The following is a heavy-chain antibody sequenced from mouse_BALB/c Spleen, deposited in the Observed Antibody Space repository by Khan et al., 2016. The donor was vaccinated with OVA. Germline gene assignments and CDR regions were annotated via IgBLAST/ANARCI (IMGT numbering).Heavy chain of an antibody. Sequence: QVRLQQSGAELARPGASVKMSCKASGYTFTTYTIHWVKQRPGQGLEWIGYIIPSNDYTNYNQKFKDRATLTADKSSSTAYMQLSSLTSEDSAVYNCARGGAYYRSDGWFAYWGQGTLVTVSA. CDR1: GYTFTTYT. J-gene: IGHJ3*01. D-gene: IGHD2-14*01. CDR3: ARGGAYYRSDGWFAY. V-gene: IGHV1-4*01. CDR2: IIPSNDYT.